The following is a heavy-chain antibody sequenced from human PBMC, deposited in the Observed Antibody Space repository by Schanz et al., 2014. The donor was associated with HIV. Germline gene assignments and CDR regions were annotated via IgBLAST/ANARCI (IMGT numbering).Heavy chain of an antibody. CDR1: GYSFSTYG. Sequence: QVLLVESGGGVVQPGRSLRLSCAASGYSFSTYGMYWVRQAPGKGLEWVADIWHDGSNKNYADSVKGRFTISRDNSKNTLYLQVKSLRAEDTAVYYCAKDRNYYDNRYIGKGNYYYYYGMDVWGQGTTVTVSS. V-gene: IGHV3-33*06. CDR2: IWHDGSNK. J-gene: IGHJ6*02. CDR3: AKDRNYYDNRYIGKGNYYYYYGMDV. D-gene: IGHD3-22*01.